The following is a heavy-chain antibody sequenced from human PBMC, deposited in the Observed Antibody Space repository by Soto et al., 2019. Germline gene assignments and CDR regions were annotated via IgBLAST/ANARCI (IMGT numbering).Heavy chain of an antibody. V-gene: IGHV4-34*01. CDR2: INHSGST. J-gene: IGHJ4*02. CDR1: GGSFSGDY. D-gene: IGHD3-10*01. Sequence: QVQLQQWGAGLLKPSETLSLTCAVYGGSFSGDYWSWIRQPPGKGLGWIGEINHSGSTNYNPSLKSRVTLSVDTSKNQFSLKLSSVTAADTAVYYCARGGSWFVELLYGTLDYWGQGTLVTVSS. CDR3: ARGGSWFVELLYGTLDY.